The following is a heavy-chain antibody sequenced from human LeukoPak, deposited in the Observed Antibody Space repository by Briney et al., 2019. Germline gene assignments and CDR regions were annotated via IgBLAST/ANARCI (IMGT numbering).Heavy chain of an antibody. CDR1: GYTFTSYA. Sequence: ASVKVSCKASGYTFTSYAISWVRQAPGQGLEWMGGIIPIFGTANYAQKFQGRVTITADESTSTAYMELSSLRSEDTAVYYCAGGYCSSTSCSIQYFDYWGQGTLVTVSS. CDR3: AGGYCSSTSCSIQYFDY. J-gene: IGHJ4*02. CDR2: IIPIFGTA. V-gene: IGHV1-69*13. D-gene: IGHD2-2*01.